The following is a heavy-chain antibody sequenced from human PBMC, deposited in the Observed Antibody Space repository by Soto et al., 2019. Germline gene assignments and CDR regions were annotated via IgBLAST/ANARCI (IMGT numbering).Heavy chain of an antibody. CDR2: ISAGNGNT. V-gene: IGHV1-3*05. D-gene: IGHD2-21*01. J-gene: IGHJ5*02. CDR1: GYTFTSYA. Sequence: QVQLVQSGAEEKKPGASVKVSCKASGYTFTSYAMHWVRQAPGQRLEWMGWISAGNGNTKYSQKFQGRVTITTDTSASTAYMELSSLRSEDTAVYYCARACVVVNAPDHWGQGTLVTVSS. CDR3: ARACVVVNAPDH.